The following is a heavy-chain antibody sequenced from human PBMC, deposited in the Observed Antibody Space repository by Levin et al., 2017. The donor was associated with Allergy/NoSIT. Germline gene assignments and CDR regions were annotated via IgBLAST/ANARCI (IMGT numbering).Heavy chain of an antibody. CDR1: GYTFTSYD. J-gene: IGHJ6*02. V-gene: IGHV1-8*01. CDR2: MDPNSGYT. D-gene: IGHD2-2*01. Sequence: ASVKVSCKASGYTFTSYDINWVRQATGQGLEWMGWMDPNSGYTDYAQKFQGRVTMTRNTSITTAYMELSGMRSDDTAVYYCARRCISTTCHYYYGMDVWGQGTTVTVSS. CDR3: ARRCISTTCHYYYGMDV.